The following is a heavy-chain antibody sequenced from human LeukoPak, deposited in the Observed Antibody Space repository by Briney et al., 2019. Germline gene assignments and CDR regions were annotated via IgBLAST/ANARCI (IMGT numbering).Heavy chain of an antibody. Sequence: PETLSLTCTVSGASISSSDPYWSWIRQPPGKGLEWIGSIYRRGSTSYNPSLKSRVTVSEDMSKNHFSLGLSSVTAADTAVYYCARHVQDLGIKVWGQGTTVTVSS. CDR3: ARHVQDLGIKV. J-gene: IGHJ6*02. CDR1: GASISSSDPY. CDR2: IYRRGST. V-gene: IGHV4-39*01.